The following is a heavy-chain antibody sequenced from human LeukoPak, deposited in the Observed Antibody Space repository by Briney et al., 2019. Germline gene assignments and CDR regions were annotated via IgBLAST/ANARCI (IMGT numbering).Heavy chain of an antibody. J-gene: IGHJ3*01. V-gene: IGHV4-59*01. CDR1: GGSISSYY. CDR2: VYYSGST. CDR3: AREILASGAFDL. D-gene: IGHD1-26*01. Sequence: SETLSLTCTVSGGSISSYYWSWIRQPPGKGLEWIGYVYYSGSTNYNPSLKSRVTISVDPSKYQFSLKLSSVTAADTAVYYCAREILASGAFDLWGQGTMVSVSS.